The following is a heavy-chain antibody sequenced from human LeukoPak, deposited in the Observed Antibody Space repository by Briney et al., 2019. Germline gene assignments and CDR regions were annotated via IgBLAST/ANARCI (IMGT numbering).Heavy chain of an antibody. Sequence: SETLSLTCTVSGGSISSSSYYWGWIRQPPGKGLEWIGSIYYSGSTYYNPSLKSRVTISVDKSKNQFSLKLSSVTAADTAVYYCARHRLYSSPGDYWGQGTLVTVSS. D-gene: IGHD6-13*01. CDR1: GGSISSSSYY. CDR3: ARHRLYSSPGDY. CDR2: IYYSGST. V-gene: IGHV4-39*01. J-gene: IGHJ4*02.